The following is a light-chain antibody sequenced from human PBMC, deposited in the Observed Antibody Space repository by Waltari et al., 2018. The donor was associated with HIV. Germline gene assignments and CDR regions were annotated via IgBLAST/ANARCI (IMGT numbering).Light chain of an antibody. J-gene: IGLJ3*02. Sequence: QSLLTQPPSASGTPGQRVTISCSGSTATIGTNTVNWYKHLPGTAPTLLIFSDNLRPSGVSDRFSGSKSGTSASLAISGLRSDDEAKFICASWDASLDGWVFGGGTQLTVL. CDR1: TATIGTNT. CDR3: ASWDASLDGWV. CDR2: SDN. V-gene: IGLV1-44*01.